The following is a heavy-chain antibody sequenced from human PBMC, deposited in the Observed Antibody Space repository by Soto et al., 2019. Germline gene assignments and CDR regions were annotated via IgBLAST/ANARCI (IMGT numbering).Heavy chain of an antibody. CDR1: GFTFSDYY. J-gene: IGHJ5*02. V-gene: IGHV3-11*06. CDR3: ARDWGEGWNWFDL. CDR2: ISSSSSNT. Sequence: QVQLVESGGGLVKPGGSLRLSCAASGFTFSDYYMSWIRQAPGKGLELVSYISSSSSNTNYADSVKGRFTISRDNAKNSLYLQMNSLKAEDTAVYYCARDWGEGWNWFDLWGQGTLVTVSS. D-gene: IGHD3-16*01.